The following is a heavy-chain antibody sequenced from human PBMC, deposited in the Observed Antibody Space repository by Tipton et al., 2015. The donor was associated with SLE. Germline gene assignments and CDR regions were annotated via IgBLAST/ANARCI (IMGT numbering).Heavy chain of an antibody. V-gene: IGHV3-73*01. Sequence: SLRLSCAASGFTFSGSAMHWVRQASGKGLEWIGRIRSKPHSYATEYAASVKGRFTISRDDSKNTAYLQMNSLKTEDTALYYCARLEPYDYTTPHYWGRGTLVTVSS. CDR1: GFTFSGSA. CDR3: ARLEPYDYTTPHY. CDR2: IRSKPHSYAT. J-gene: IGHJ4*02. D-gene: IGHD3-16*01.